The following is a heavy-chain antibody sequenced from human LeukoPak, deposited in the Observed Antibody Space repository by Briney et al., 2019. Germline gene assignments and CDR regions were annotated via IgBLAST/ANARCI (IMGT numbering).Heavy chain of an antibody. CDR1: GFTVISNY. V-gene: IGHV3-53*01. Sequence: GGSLRLSCAASGFTVISNYMSWVRPAPGRGRDWVSVIASAGSTYYADSGNGRFTISRDKSKNTLYLQMNSLRAADTAVYYCARGDGVVVFDYWGQGTLVTVSS. D-gene: IGHD3-3*01. CDR2: IASAGST. J-gene: IGHJ4*02. CDR3: ARGDGVVVFDY.